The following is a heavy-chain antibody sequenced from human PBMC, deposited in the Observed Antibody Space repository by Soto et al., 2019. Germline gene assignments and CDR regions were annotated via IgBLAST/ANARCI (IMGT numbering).Heavy chain of an antibody. CDR1: GFTFSSYS. D-gene: IGHD6-6*01. Sequence: NPGGSLRLSCAASGFTFSSYSMNWVRQAPGKGLEWVSSISSSSSYIYYADSVKGRFTISRDNAKNSLYLQMNSLRAEDTAVYYCARGGPIAARPPVYIDYWGQGTLVTVSS. CDR3: ARGGPIAARPPVYIDY. V-gene: IGHV3-21*01. CDR2: ISSSSSYI. J-gene: IGHJ4*02.